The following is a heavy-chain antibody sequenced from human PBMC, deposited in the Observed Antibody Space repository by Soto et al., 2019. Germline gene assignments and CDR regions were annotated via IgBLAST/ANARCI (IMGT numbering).Heavy chain of an antibody. D-gene: IGHD3-22*01. J-gene: IGHJ4*02. CDR2: ISGSGGST. Sequence: GGSLRLSCAASGFTFSSYAMSWVRQAPGKGLEWVSAISGSGGSTYYADSVKGRFTISRDNSKNTLYLQMNSLRAEDTAVYYCAKIGEDYYDSSGPLDYWGQGTLVTVSS. CDR1: GFTFSSYA. CDR3: AKIGEDYYDSSGPLDY. V-gene: IGHV3-23*01.